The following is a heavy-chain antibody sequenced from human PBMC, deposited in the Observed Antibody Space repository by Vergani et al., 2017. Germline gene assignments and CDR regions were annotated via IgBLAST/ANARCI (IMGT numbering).Heavy chain of an antibody. CDR2: IYPGDSDT. Sequence: EVQLVQSGAEVKKPGESLKISCKGSGYSFTSYWIGWVRQMPGKGLEWMGIIYPGDSDTRYSPSFQGQVTISADKSISTAYLQWSSLKASDTAMYYCARGLYCSSTSCYIYYYYMDVWGKGTTVTVSS. CDR3: ARGLYCSSTSCYIYYYYMDV. CDR1: GYSFTSYW. V-gene: IGHV5-51*01. J-gene: IGHJ6*03. D-gene: IGHD2-2*02.